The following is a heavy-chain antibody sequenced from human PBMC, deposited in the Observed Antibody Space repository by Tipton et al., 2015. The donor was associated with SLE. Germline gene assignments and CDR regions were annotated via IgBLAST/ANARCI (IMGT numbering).Heavy chain of an antibody. CDR1: GGSFSGFY. J-gene: IGHJ5*02. CDR3: ARDSSGGYNWFDP. V-gene: IGHV4-34*01. D-gene: IGHD3-22*01. Sequence: LRLSCALGGGSFSGFYWTWIRQPPGKGLEWIGEINNSGTTNYNPSLKSRVTISVDTSKNQFSLKLSSVTAADTAVYYCARDSSGGYNWFDPWGQGTLVTVSS. CDR2: INNSGTT.